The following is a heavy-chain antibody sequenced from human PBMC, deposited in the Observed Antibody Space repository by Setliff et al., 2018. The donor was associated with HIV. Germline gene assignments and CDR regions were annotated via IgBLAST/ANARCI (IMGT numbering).Heavy chain of an antibody. CDR3: ARHDSRGPRSAFDL. D-gene: IGHD2-21*01. V-gene: IGHV4-39*01. CDR2: IYYSGST. CDR1: GGSINTGRFYY. Sequence: SETLSLTCAVSGGSINTGRFYYWNWMRLHPGKGLEWLVTIYYSGSTYYNPSLKSRVTLSVDTSKNQFSLKLSSVTAADTAVYYCARHDSRGPRSAFDLWGRGTMVTVSS. J-gene: IGHJ3*01.